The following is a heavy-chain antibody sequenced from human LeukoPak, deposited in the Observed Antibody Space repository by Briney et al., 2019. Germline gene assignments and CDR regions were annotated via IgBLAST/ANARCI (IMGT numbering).Heavy chain of an antibody. J-gene: IGHJ4*02. D-gene: IGHD6-13*01. CDR1: GFTFSSYW. CDR2: INTDGRST. V-gene: IGHV3-74*01. CDR3: ARPSAAGPYFDY. Sequence: GGSLRLSCAASGFTFSSYWMHWVRQAPGKGLVWVSHINTDGRSTGHADSVKGRFTISRDNAKKTLYLQMNSLRAEDTAVYYCARPSAAGPYFDYWGQGTLVTVSS.